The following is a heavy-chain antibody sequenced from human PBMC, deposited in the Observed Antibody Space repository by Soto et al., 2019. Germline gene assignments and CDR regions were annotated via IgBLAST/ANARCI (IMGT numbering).Heavy chain of an antibody. CDR2: IYYSGSA. CDR1: GGSISKGDYY. V-gene: IGHV4-31*03. CDR3: VRRRAHNYLVFDY. D-gene: IGHD4-4*01. Sequence: QVQLQESGPGLVKPSQTLSLTCTVSGGSISKGDYYWSWVRQYPGKGLEWIGYIYYSGSAYYNPSLKSRVTMSIGTSKNQSFLKLSSVTAADTAVYYCVRRRAHNYLVFDYWGQGTLVTVSS. J-gene: IGHJ4*02.